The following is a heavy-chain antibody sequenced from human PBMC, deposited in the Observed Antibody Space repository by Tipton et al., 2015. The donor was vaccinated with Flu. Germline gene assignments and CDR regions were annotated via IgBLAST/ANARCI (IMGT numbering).Heavy chain of an antibody. D-gene: IGHD4-11*01. CDR2: AHRFGTT. V-gene: IGHV4-38-2*01. Sequence: LRLSCAASGFTFSSYAMHWVRQAPGKGLEWIGNAHRFGTTYYNPSLKSRVTISIDRPKNQFSLRLTSVTAADTAVYYCARRDFSNYVSDPKNWFDPWGQGTLVTVSS. CDR1: GFTFSSYA. J-gene: IGHJ5*02. CDR3: ARRDFSNYVSDPKNWFDP.